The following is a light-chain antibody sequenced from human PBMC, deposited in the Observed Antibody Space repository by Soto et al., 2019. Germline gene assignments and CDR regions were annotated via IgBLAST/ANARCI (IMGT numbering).Light chain of an antibody. CDR3: EAWDATVNGWV. V-gene: IGLV1-44*01. CDR1: ASHIGSQS. Sequence: QSVLTQPPSASGTPGQWVSISCSGSASHIGSQSVNWYQHLPGASPTLLIYANTQWPSGVPDRFSASKSGTSASLAISGLQSDDDADYYCEAWDATVNGWVFGGGTKVTVL. J-gene: IGLJ3*02. CDR2: ANT.